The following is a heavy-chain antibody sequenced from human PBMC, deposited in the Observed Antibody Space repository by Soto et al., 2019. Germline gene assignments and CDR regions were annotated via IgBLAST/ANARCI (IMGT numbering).Heavy chain of an antibody. V-gene: IGHV4-30-2*01. CDR3: ARRLGSGSYSVYNWFDP. Sequence: TSETLSLTCAVSGGSISSGGYSWSWIRQPPGKGLEWIGYIYHSGSTNYNPSLKGRVTISVDTSKNQFSLKLSSVTAADTAVYYCARRLGSGSYSVYNWFDPWGQGTLVTVSS. CDR2: IYHSGST. D-gene: IGHD1-26*01. CDR1: GGSISSGGYS. J-gene: IGHJ5*02.